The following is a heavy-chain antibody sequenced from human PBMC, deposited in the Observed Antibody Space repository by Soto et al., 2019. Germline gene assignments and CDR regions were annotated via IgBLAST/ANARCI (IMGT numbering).Heavy chain of an antibody. J-gene: IGHJ4*02. CDR3: QGGDF. Sequence: PSETLSLTCAVSGGSFRRYFWSWLRQSPDKGLEWIGEISASGSTYYNPSFKSRLTISVDTSKSQISLTLTSVTAADSAVYYCQGGDFWGQATRVTVS. D-gene: IGHD3-16*01. CDR2: ISASGST. CDR1: GGSFRRYF. V-gene: IGHV4-34*01.